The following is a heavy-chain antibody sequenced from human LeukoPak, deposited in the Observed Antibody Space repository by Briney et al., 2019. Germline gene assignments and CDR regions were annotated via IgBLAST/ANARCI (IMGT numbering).Heavy chain of an antibody. CDR3: AREEYGFDP. J-gene: IGHJ5*02. CDR1: GYSFTGYY. CDR2: INPNSGGT. V-gene: IGHV1-2*02. D-gene: IGHD2-2*01. Sequence: ASVKVSCKASGYSFTGYYLHWVRQAPGQGLEWMGWINPNSGGTNYEQKFQGRVTMTRDTSIHTAYMELSRLRSDDTAVYYCAREEYGFDPWGQGTLVTVSS.